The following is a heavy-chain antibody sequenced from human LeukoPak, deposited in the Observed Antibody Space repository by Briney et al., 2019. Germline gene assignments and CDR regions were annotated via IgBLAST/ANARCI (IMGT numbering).Heavy chain of an antibody. J-gene: IGHJ3*02. D-gene: IGHD5-24*01. CDR3: ARRDGDI. V-gene: IGHV4-59*08. Sequence: PSETLSLTCSVSGGSISSYHWTWIRQPPGKRLEWIGYIYQSGSTNYNPSLKSRVTISVDTSKNQLSLKLSSVTAADTVVYYCARRDGDIWGQGTMVTVSS. CDR2: IYQSGST. CDR1: GGSISSYH.